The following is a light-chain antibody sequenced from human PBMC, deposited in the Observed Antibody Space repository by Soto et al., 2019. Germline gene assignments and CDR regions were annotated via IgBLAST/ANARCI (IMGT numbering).Light chain of an antibody. CDR1: SSNIGSNY. CDR3: AACDDSLSGVV. J-gene: IGLJ2*01. CDR2: SNT. Sequence: QSVLTQPPSASGSPGQRVTISCSGSSSNIGSNYVFWYQHLPATAPKLLIYSNTQRPSGVPDRFSGSKSGTSASLAISGLRAEDETDYYCAACDDSLSGVVFGGGTKLTVL. V-gene: IGLV1-47*02.